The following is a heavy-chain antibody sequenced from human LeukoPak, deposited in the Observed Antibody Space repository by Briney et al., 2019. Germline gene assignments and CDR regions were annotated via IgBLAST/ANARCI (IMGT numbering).Heavy chain of an antibody. D-gene: IGHD1-26*01. Sequence: ASVKVSCKASGYNFISYGISWVRLAPGQGLQWMGMINLSGGSAIYAQKFQGRVTMTSDTSTSTVYMELRSLRSEDTALYFCARERGELHRELDSWGQGTLVTVSS. V-gene: IGHV1-46*01. CDR3: ARERGELHRELDS. CDR2: INLSGGSA. J-gene: IGHJ4*02. CDR1: GYNFISYG.